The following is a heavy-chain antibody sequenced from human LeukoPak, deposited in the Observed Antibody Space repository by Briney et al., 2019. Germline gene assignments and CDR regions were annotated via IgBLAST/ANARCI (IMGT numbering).Heavy chain of an antibody. Sequence: ASVKVSCKNSVYNFIGYFIHWVRQAPGPSLEWMGWIDPHSGETAYTNKFQGRVTLTRDTTTTTVYMESNSLRSDDTAVYFCARVRGGYCTGDRCYGDFFFDNWGQGTLVTVTS. J-gene: IGHJ4*02. CDR1: VYNFIGYF. CDR2: IDPHSGET. V-gene: IGHV1-2*02. D-gene: IGHD2-15*01. CDR3: ARVRGGYCTGDRCYGDFFFDN.